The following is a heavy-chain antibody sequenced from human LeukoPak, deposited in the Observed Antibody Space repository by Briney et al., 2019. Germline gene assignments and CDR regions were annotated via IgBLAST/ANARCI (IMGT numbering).Heavy chain of an antibody. V-gene: IGHV3-53*01. Sequence: GGSLRLSCAASGFAVNTYYMSWIRQAPGKGLEWVSRINTGGSTSYADSVKGRFTISGDNAKNTLYLQMNSLRADDTALYYCSRESSQSHASDIWGQGTMVTVSS. CDR1: GFAVNTYY. CDR3: SRESSQSHASDI. J-gene: IGHJ3*02. D-gene: IGHD6-19*01. CDR2: INTGGST.